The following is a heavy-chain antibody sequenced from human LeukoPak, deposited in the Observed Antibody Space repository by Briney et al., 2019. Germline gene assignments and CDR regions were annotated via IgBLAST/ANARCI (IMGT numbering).Heavy chain of an antibody. CDR3: ARVRTAGYDFWSGYSRYYGMDV. V-gene: IGHV4-59*01. CDR1: GGSISSYY. CDR2: IYYSGST. D-gene: IGHD3-3*01. Sequence: MASETLSLTCTVSGGSISSYYWSWIRQPPGKGLEWIGYIYYSGSTNYNPSLKSRVTISVDTSENQFSLKLSSVTAADTAVYYCARVRTAGYDFWSGYSRYYGMDVWGQGTTVTVSS. J-gene: IGHJ6*02.